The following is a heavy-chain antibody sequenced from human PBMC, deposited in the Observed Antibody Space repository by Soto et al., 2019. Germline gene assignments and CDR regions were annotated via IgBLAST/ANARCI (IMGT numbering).Heavy chain of an antibody. D-gene: IGHD2-21*02. CDR2: IIPLFGTP. CDR3: ARASPVICGGDPCYRLDSSFDS. J-gene: IGHJ5*01. CDR1: GATFSTTG. Sequence: QVQLVQSGAEVRKPGSSLRVSCKSSGATFSTTGISWVRQAPGQGLEWMGGIIPLFGTPKYARNFQGRFSITADEATKTVYLELNSLGPDDAGVYYCARASPVICGGDPCYRLDSSFDSWGQGSLVLVSS. V-gene: IGHV1-69*01.